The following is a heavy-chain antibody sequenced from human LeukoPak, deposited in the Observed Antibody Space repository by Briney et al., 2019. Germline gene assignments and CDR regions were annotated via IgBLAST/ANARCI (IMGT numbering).Heavy chain of an antibody. D-gene: IGHD5-24*01. CDR2: INHSGST. CDR1: GGSFSGYY. V-gene: IGHV4-34*01. CDR3: ARGDRDGYNSGYFDY. J-gene: IGHJ4*02. Sequence: SETLSLTCAVYGGSFSGYYWSWIRQPPGKGLEWIGEINHSGSTYYNPSLKSRVTISVDTSKNQFSLKLSSVTAADTAVYYCARGDRDGYNSGYFDYWGQGTLVTVSS.